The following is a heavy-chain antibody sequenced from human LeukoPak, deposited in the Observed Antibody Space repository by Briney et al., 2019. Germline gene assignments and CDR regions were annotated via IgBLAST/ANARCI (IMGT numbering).Heavy chain of an antibody. CDR1: GFIFSSYA. J-gene: IGHJ4*02. CDR3: ATRIGTWIQLWTGAY. Sequence: GGSLRLSCAASGFIFSSYAMSWVRQAPGKGLEWVSGISDSGGRIYYADSVRGRFTISRDNSKNTLYLQMNSLRAEDTAVYYCATRIGTWIQLWTGAYWGQGTLVTVSS. CDR2: ISDSGGRI. D-gene: IGHD5-18*01. V-gene: IGHV3-23*01.